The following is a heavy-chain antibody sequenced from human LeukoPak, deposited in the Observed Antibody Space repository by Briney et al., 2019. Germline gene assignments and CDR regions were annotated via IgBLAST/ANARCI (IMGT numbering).Heavy chain of an antibody. CDR1: GFTFSSYA. V-gene: IGHV3-30*04. J-gene: IGHJ4*02. Sequence: GRSLRLSCAASGFTFSSYAMHWVRQAPGKGLEWVAVISYDGSNKYYADSVKGRFTISRDNSKNTLYLQMNSLRAEDTAVYYCARGLLWFGELLPRWGQGTLVTVSS. CDR2: ISYDGSNK. CDR3: ARGLLWFGELLPR. D-gene: IGHD3-10*01.